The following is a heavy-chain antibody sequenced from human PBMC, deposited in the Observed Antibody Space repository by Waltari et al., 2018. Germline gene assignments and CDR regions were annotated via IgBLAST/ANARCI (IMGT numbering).Heavy chain of an antibody. V-gene: IGHV3-13*03. D-gene: IGHD6-13*01. CDR2: IGTSVDT. Sequence: EVQLVESGGGLVQPGGSLRLSCAACGFTFSSYDMHWVRQATGKGLDCVSAIGTSVDTYYPGSVKGQFTISRENAKNSLYLQMNSLRAGDTAVYYCARRWPIGRHIAAAPFDYWGQGTLVTVSS. CDR1: GFTFSSYD. CDR3: ARRWPIGRHIAAAPFDY. J-gene: IGHJ4*02.